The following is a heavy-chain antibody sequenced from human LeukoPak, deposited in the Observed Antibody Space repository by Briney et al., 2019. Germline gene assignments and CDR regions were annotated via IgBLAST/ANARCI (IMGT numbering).Heavy chain of an antibody. Sequence: GGSLRLSCAASGFTFSRYAMHWVRQAPGKGLEWVAVISYDGSNKYYADSVKGRFTISRDNSKNTLYLQMNSLRAEDTAVYYCARDYCSSTSCYHNWFDPWGQGTLVTVSS. CDR3: ARDYCSSTSCYHNWFDP. V-gene: IGHV3-30*01. J-gene: IGHJ5*02. D-gene: IGHD2-2*01. CDR2: ISYDGSNK. CDR1: GFTFSRYA.